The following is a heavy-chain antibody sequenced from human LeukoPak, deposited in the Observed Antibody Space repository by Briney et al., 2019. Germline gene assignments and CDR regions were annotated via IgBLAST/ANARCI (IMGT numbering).Heavy chain of an antibody. V-gene: IGHV3-21*01. D-gene: IGHD3-22*01. CDR2: ISSSSSYI. CDR1: GFTFSSYS. CDR3: ARDSSGYYQNAFDI. J-gene: IGHJ3*02. Sequence: GGSLRLSCAASGFTFSSYSMNWVRQAPGKGLEWVSSISSSSSYIYYAYSVKGRFTISRDNAKNSLYLQMNSLRAEDTAVYYCARDSSGYYQNAFDIWGQGTMVTVSS.